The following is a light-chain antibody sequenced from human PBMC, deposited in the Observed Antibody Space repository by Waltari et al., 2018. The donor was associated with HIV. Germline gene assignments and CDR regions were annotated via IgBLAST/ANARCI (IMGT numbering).Light chain of an antibody. J-gene: IGLJ2*01. CDR1: DSNIGAFYD. Sequence: HSVLTHPPSVSGAPGQRVSISCTGNDSNIGAFYDVHWYQQLPGTAPKLLIHGNNYRPSGVPDRFSASRSGTAAALAITDLQAEDEADYYCQSYDTTLSASVFGGGTKLTVL. CDR2: GNN. CDR3: QSYDTTLSASV. V-gene: IGLV1-40*01.